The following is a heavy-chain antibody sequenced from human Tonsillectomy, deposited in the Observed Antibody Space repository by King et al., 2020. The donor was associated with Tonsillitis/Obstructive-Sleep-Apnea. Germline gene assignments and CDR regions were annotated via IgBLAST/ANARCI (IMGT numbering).Heavy chain of an antibody. CDR2: ISAYNGNT. D-gene: IGHD6-13*01. V-gene: IGHV1-18*01. J-gene: IGHJ4*02. CDR1: GYTFTSYG. Sequence: LQLVQSGPEVKKPGASLKVCCKASGYTFTSYGISWLRQSPGQGLEWMGWISAYNGNTNYAQKLQGRVTMTTDTSTNTAYMELRSLRSDDTAVYYCARCEGAAAGIVDDYWGQGTLVTVSS. CDR3: ARCEGAAAGIVDDY.